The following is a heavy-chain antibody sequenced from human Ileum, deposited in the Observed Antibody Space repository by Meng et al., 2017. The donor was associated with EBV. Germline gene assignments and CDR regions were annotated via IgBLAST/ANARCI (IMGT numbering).Heavy chain of an antibody. Sequence: QVQLVQSGGEVKNPVASVKVSCQASGYTFINNGFSWVRQAPGQGLEWMGWISTFNGNTNYAQKFQGRLTVTTDTSTNTAYMELRNLRSDDTAVYYCASNGDEVDYWGQGTLVTVSS. D-gene: IGHD4-17*01. CDR3: ASNGDEVDY. J-gene: IGHJ4*02. V-gene: IGHV1-18*01. CDR2: ISTFNGNT. CDR1: GYTFINNG.